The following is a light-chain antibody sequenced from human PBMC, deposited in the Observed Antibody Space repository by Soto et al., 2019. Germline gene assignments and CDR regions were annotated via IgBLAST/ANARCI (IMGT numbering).Light chain of an antibody. CDR3: QQYGRSPPSWT. Sequence: ETVLTQSPGTLSLSPGESATLSCRASQSVSNSYLAWYQQKPGQAPRLLIYGASSRATGIPDRFSGSGSGPDFPLTISRLEPEDFAVYYCQQYGRSPPSWTFGQGTQLEIK. CDR2: GAS. J-gene: IGKJ1*01. CDR1: QSVSNSY. V-gene: IGKV3-20*01.